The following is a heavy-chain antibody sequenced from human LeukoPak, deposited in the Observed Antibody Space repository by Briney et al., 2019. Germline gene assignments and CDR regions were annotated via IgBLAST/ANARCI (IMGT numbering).Heavy chain of an antibody. CDR2: IYYSGRT. Sequence: SETLSLTCSVSGDSVSRSDSYWDWIRQPPGKGLGWIGTIYYSGRTYYSPSLKSRVTMSVDPSNNQFSLNLRSVTAADTAVYYCARRRYYDGSGYLERGQGTLLSVSS. CDR1: GDSVSRSDSY. CDR3: ARRRYYDGSGYLE. D-gene: IGHD3-22*01. J-gene: IGHJ1*01. V-gene: IGHV4-39*01.